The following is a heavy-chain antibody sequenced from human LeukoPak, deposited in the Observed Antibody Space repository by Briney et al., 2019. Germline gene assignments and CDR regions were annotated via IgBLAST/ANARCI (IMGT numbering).Heavy chain of an antibody. J-gene: IGHJ4*02. Sequence: ASVKVSCKASGYTFTGYYMHWVPQAPGQGLEWMGRINPNSGGTNYAQKFQGRVTMTRDTSISTAYMELSRLRSDDTAVYYCARDPDIAAAGDDYWGQGTLVTVSS. CDR2: INPNSGGT. D-gene: IGHD6-13*01. CDR3: ARDPDIAAAGDDY. V-gene: IGHV1-2*06. CDR1: GYTFTGYY.